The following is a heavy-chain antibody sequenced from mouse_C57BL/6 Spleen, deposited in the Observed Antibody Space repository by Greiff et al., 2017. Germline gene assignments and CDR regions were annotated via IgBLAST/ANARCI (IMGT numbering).Heavy chain of an antibody. V-gene: IGHV1-82*01. Sequence: VQLQQSGPELVKPGASVKISCKASGYAFSSSWMNWVKQRPGKGLEWIGRIYPGDGDTNYNGKFKGKATLTADKSSSTAYMQLSSLTSEDSAVYFCARGGIYYGSSPSWFAYWGQGTLVTVSA. CDR3: ARGGIYYGSSPSWFAY. J-gene: IGHJ3*01. CDR2: IYPGDGDT. D-gene: IGHD1-1*01. CDR1: GYAFSSSW.